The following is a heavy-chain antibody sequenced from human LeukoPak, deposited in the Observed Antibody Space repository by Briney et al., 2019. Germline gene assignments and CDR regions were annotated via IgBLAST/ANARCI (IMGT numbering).Heavy chain of an antibody. J-gene: IGHJ4*02. D-gene: IGHD3-10*01. Sequence: GGSLRLSCAASGFTFSSYAMSWVRQAPGKGLEWVSAISGSGGSTYYADSVKGRFTISRDNSKNTLYLQMNSLRAEDTAVYYCARGTGSMVRGVIKGIFDYWGQGTLVTVSS. CDR2: ISGSGGST. V-gene: IGHV3-23*01. CDR1: GFTFSSYA. CDR3: ARGTGSMVRGVIKGIFDY.